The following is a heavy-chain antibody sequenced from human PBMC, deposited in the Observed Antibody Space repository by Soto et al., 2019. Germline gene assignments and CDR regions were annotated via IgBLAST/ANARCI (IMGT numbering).Heavy chain of an antibody. D-gene: IGHD2-15*01. V-gene: IGHV4-34*01. Sequence: KGLQWIGQINHRVSANYNPSLKSRVTISVHTSNSQFSLELSSVTAADTAVYYCAFFFQAEDGIRDTVPVSAFLLNRSSDL. CDR2: INHRVSA. J-gene: IGHJ2*01. CDR3: AFFFQAEDGIRDTVPVSAFLLNRSSDL.